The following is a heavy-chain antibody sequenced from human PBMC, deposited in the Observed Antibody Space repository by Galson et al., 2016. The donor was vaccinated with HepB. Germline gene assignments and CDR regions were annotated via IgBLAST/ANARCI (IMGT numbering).Heavy chain of an antibody. V-gene: IGHV1-24*01. CDR2: YDTEDGET. CDR1: GYSLSEIS. Sequence: SVKVSCKAPGYSLSEISIYWVRQAPGKGLEWVGGYDTEDGETVYGQNFQGRATMTEDTGTDTAYLELSGLTSKDTAIYYCTFDDHDQYAFDVWGQGTSVIVSS. D-gene: IGHD1-1*01. J-gene: IGHJ3*01. CDR3: TFDDHDQYAFDV.